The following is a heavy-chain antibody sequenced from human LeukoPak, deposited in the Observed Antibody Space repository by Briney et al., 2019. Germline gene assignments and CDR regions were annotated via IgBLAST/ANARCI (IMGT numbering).Heavy chain of an antibody. CDR1: GYSLTSYW. CDR3: ATAMLIDYYGMDV. J-gene: IGHJ6*02. V-gene: IGHV5-10-1*01. D-gene: IGHD2-8*01. CDR2: IDRSDSYT. Sequence: GESLKISCKGAGYSLTSYWISWVRQMSGKGLEWMGRIDRSDSYTNYSPSFQGHVTISADKSISTAYLQWSSLKASDTAMYYCATAMLIDYYGMDVWGQGTTVTVSS.